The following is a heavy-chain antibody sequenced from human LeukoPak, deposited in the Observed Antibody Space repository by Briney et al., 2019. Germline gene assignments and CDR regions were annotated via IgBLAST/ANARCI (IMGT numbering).Heavy chain of an antibody. CDR1: GGSFSGYY. Sequence: SETLSLICAVYGGSFSGYYWSWIRQPPGKGLEWIGEINHSGSTNYNPSLKSRVTISVDTSKNQFSLKLSSVTAADTAVYYCAGSSIAARPRRHFDYWGQGTLVTVSS. J-gene: IGHJ4*02. D-gene: IGHD6-6*01. V-gene: IGHV4-34*01. CDR2: INHSGST. CDR3: AGSSIAARPRRHFDY.